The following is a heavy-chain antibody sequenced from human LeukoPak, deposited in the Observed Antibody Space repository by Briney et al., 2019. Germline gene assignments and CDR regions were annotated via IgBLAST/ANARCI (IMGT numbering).Heavy chain of an antibody. CDR3: ARVPKTRGKTGEDC. CDR1: GYTFTSYY. J-gene: IGHJ4*02. CDR2: INPSGGST. Sequence: ASVKVSCKASGYTFTSYYMHWVRQAPGQGLEWMGIINPSGGSTSYAQKFQGRVTMTRDTSTSTAYMELSRLRSDDTAVYYCARVPKTRGKTGEDCWGQGTLVTVSS. V-gene: IGHV1-46*01. D-gene: IGHD7-27*01.